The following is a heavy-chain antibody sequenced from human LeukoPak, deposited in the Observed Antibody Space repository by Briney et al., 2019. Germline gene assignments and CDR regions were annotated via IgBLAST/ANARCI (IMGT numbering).Heavy chain of an antibody. D-gene: IGHD3-9*01. Sequence: GGSLRLSCAASGFTFSSYWMHWVRQAPGMGLVWVSRISGDGSTTSYADSVKGRFTISRDNAKNTLYLQMNSLRAEDTAVYYCARLDILAGNYYYFNFWGQGTLVTVSS. J-gene: IGHJ4*02. CDR1: GFTFSSYW. CDR2: ISGDGSTT. CDR3: ARLDILAGNYYYFNF. V-gene: IGHV3-74*01.